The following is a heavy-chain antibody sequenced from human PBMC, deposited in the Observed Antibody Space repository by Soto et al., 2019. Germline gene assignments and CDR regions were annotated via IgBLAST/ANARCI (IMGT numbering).Heavy chain of an antibody. CDR2: ISGSCGST. Sequence: GGSLRLSCAASGFTFSSYAMSWVRQAPGKGLEWVSAISGSCGSTYYADSEKGRFTISRANSKNTLYLQMNSLRAEDKAVYYCANAQYTYGPDSRNKFDYWGQGTLVTVSS. CDR3: ANAQYTYGPDSRNKFDY. V-gene: IGHV3-23*01. J-gene: IGHJ4*02. D-gene: IGHD5-18*01. CDR1: GFTFSSYA.